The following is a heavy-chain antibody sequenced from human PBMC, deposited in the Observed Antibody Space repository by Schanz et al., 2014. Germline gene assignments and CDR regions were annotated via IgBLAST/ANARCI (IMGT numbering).Heavy chain of an antibody. Sequence: EVQLLESGGGLVQPGGSLRLSCLASGFAFSSYGMNWLRQAPGKGLEWVSVIGVDGTTTYYADSVKGRFTISRDNSKNTLYLQVNSLRPEDTAVYSCAKYRDCCRVSVSYRELEFWGQGTLVTVSS. D-gene: IGHD3-10*01. V-gene: IGHV3-23*01. CDR3: AKYRDCCRVSVSYRELEF. CDR1: GFAFSSYG. CDR2: IGVDGTTT. J-gene: IGHJ4*02.